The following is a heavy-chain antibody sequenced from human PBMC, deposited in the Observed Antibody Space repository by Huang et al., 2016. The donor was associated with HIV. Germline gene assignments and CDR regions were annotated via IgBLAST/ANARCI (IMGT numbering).Heavy chain of an antibody. Sequence: EVQLVESGGRLVRPGGSLRLACAASGFTFSAFSMNWIRQAPGTGLEWISYIRIDNGLTYYADSVKGRFTISRDTAKNALYLQMNSLRADDTALYFCARGKYDVLTGWDDTYYFDHWGQGTLVTVSS. CDR1: GFTFSAFS. V-gene: IGHV3-48*01. CDR2: IRIDNGLT. CDR3: ARGKYDVLTGWDDTYYFDH. J-gene: IGHJ4*02. D-gene: IGHD3-9*01.